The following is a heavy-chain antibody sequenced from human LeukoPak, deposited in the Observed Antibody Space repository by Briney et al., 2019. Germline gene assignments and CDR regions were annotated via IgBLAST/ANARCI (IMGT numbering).Heavy chain of an antibody. CDR1: GFGISGFA. CDR2: ISYDGSNK. J-gene: IGHJ4*02. D-gene: IGHD5-18*01. V-gene: IGHV3-30*18. CDR3: AKDHLAGYSYGGYYFDY. Sequence: GGSLRLSCAASGFGISGFAMTWVRQAPGKGLEWVAVISYDGSNKNYVDSVKGRFTISRDNSKNTLYLQMSSLRGEDTAVYYCAKDHLAGYSYGGYYFDYWGQGTLVTVSS.